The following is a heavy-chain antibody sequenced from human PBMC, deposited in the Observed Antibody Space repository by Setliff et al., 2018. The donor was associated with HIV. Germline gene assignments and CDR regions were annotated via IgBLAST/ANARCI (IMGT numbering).Heavy chain of an antibody. CDR1: GFIFSNYW. D-gene: IGHD6-6*01. CDR2: INSDGSTT. CDR3: ARDLWSSSLV. V-gene: IGHV3-74*01. J-gene: IGHJ4*02. Sequence: GGSLRLSCAASGFIFSNYWMYWVRQAPGKGLVWVSRINSDGSTTNYADSVKGRLTISRDNAKNTLYLQMNSLRAEDTAVYYCARDLWSSSLVWGQGTLVTVSS.